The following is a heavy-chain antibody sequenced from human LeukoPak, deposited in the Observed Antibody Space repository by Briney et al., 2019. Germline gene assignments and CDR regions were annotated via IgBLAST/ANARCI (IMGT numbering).Heavy chain of an antibody. CDR3: ARESGKFDY. CDR2: ISGDGVST. CDR1: GLPIADFA. J-gene: IGHJ4*02. V-gene: IGHV3-43*02. Sequence: QSGGSLRLFCVASGLPIADFAMHWVRQAPGKGLEWVSLISGDGVSTFYADSVKGRFSISRDNSKNSLSLEMNSLRTEDTAMYYCARESGKFDYWGQGTLVAVSS.